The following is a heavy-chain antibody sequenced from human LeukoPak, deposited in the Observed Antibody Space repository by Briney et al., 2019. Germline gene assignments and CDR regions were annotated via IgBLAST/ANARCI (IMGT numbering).Heavy chain of an antibody. Sequence: SETLSLTCTVSGGSISTYYWSWIRQPPGKGLEWIDYIYYGGVTSYNPSLKRRVNISVDSPKNLFSLRLTSVTAADTALYYCARHGGTLDYFEYWGPGSLVTVSS. CDR2: IYYGGVT. CDR3: ARHGGTLDYFEY. CDR1: GGSISTYY. D-gene: IGHD1-26*01. J-gene: IGHJ4*02. V-gene: IGHV4-59*08.